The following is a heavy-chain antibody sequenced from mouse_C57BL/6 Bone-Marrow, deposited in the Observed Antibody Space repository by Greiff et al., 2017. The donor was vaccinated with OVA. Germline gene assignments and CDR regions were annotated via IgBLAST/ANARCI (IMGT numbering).Heavy chain of an antibody. CDR2: IDPSDSET. D-gene: IGHD1-1*01. V-gene: IGHV1-52*01. Sequence: VQLQQPGAELVRPGSSVKLSCKASGYTFTSYLMHWVKQRPIQGLEWIGNIDPSDSETHYNQKFKDKATLTVDKSSSTAYMQLSSLTSEDSAVYYCARWDYYGSSYGYWGQGTTLTVSS. J-gene: IGHJ2*01. CDR3: ARWDYYGSSYGY. CDR1: GYTFTSYL.